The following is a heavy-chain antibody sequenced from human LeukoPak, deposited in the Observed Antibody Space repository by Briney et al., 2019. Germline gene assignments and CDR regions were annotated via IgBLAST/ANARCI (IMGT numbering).Heavy chain of an antibody. D-gene: IGHD5-24*01. CDR2: INTNTEKP. V-gene: IGHV7-4-1*02. CDR3: ARGMSNSPYYFYYYMDV. Sequence: GASVKVSCKSSGYTFSSNTMNWVRQAPGQGLEWVGCINTNTEKPTYAQGFAGRFVFSLDTSVSTAYLRISSLKAEDTAVYYCARGMSNSPYYFYYYMDVWAKGTTVTVSS. J-gene: IGHJ6*03. CDR1: GYTFSSNT.